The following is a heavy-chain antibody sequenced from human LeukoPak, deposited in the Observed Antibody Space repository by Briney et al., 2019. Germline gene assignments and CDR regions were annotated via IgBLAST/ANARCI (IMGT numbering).Heavy chain of an antibody. J-gene: IGHJ4*02. D-gene: IGHD3-3*01. Sequence: ASVKVSCKXSGGTFSSYAISWVRQAPGQGLEWMGGIIPIFGTANYAQKFQGRVTITADESTSTAYMELSSLRSEDTAVYYCARAEERFLEWLLFDYWGQGTLVTVSS. V-gene: IGHV1-69*01. CDR2: IIPIFGTA. CDR1: GGTFSSYA. CDR3: ARAEERFLEWLLFDY.